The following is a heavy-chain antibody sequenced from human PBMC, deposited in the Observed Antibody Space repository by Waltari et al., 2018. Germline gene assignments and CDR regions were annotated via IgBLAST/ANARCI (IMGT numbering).Heavy chain of an antibody. V-gene: IGHV4-38-2*01. CDR2: IYHSGSA. Sequence: QVQLQESGPGLVKPSETLSLTCGVSGYSITTGYYWGWIRQPPGKGVEWIGSIYHSGSAYYNPSFKSRVSMSVDTSKNHFSLKVTSVTAADSAIYFCARVSGVYYFDYWGQGNLVTVS. CDR3: ARVSGVYYFDY. J-gene: IGHJ4*02. CDR1: GYSITTGYY. D-gene: IGHD2-8*01.